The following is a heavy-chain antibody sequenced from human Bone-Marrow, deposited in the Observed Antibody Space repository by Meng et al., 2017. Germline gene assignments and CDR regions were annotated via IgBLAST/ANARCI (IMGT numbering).Heavy chain of an antibody. V-gene: IGHV4-59*01. CDR3: ARDRDSSSWASYYYYGMAV. D-gene: IGHD6-13*01. CDR2: IYYSGST. J-gene: IGHJ6*01. Sequence: SETLSLTCTVSGGSISSYYWSWIRQPPGKGLEWIGYIYYSGSTNYNPSLKSRVTISVDTSKNQFSLKLSSATAADTAVYYCARDRDSSSWASYYYYGMAVWGQGNTV. CDR1: GGSISSYY.